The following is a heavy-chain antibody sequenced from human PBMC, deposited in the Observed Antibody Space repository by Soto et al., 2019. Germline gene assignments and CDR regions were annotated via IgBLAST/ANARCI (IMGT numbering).Heavy chain of an antibody. V-gene: IGHV3-30*03. CDR3: ASVVGATNHYYSYGTDV. CDR2: ISYDGSNK. D-gene: IGHD1-26*01. CDR1: GFTFSSYG. Sequence: GGSLRLSCAASGFTFSSYGMHWVRQAPGKGLEWVAVISYDGSNKYYADSVKGRFTISRDNSKNTLYLQMNSLRAEDTAVYYCASVVGATNHYYSYGTDVWGQATTLTVSS. J-gene: IGHJ6*02.